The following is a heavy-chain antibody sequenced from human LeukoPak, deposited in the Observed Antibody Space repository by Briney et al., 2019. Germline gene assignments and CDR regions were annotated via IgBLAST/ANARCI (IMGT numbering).Heavy chain of an antibody. CDR1: GFTFSSYW. V-gene: IGHV3-7*01. CDR3: ARDPPYSSSRGRFDY. J-gene: IGHJ4*02. D-gene: IGHD6-6*01. CDR2: IKQDGSEK. Sequence: PGGSLRLSCAASGFTFSSYWMSWVRQAPGKGLEWVANIKQDGSEKYYVDSVKGRFTISRDNAKNSLYLQMNSLRAEDTAVYYCARDPPYSSSRGRFDYWGQGTLVTVSS.